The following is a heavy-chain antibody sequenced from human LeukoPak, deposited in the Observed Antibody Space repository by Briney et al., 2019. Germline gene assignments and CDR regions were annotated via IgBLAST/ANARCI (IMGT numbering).Heavy chain of an antibody. D-gene: IGHD3-3*01. V-gene: IGHV3-30-3*01. CDR1: EFIFSSYD. Sequence: GGSLRLSCAASEFIFSSYDMHWVRQAPGKGLEWVAVIGYDGSNKYYADSVKGRFTISRDNSKNTLYLQMNSLRVEDTAVYYFASVPLYYDFWSGYGGYYFDYWGQGTLVTVSS. J-gene: IGHJ4*02. CDR3: ASVPLYYDFWSGYGGYYFDY. CDR2: IGYDGSNK.